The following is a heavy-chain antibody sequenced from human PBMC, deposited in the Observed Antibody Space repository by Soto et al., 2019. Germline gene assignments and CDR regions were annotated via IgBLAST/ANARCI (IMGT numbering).Heavy chain of an antibody. J-gene: IGHJ6*02. CDR1: GYSFTRHD. Sequence: QVQLVQSGAEVKKPGASVKVSCKASGYSFTRHDINWVRQAPGQGLEWMGWINPSSGNTGYAQRFLGRLTMTTDTSTGTAYLELSGLKSEDTAIYYCAREGSLFSGVIVFYGMDVWGQGTTVTVPS. CDR3: AREGSLFSGVIVFYGMDV. CDR2: INPSSGNT. V-gene: IGHV1-8*01. D-gene: IGHD3-3*01.